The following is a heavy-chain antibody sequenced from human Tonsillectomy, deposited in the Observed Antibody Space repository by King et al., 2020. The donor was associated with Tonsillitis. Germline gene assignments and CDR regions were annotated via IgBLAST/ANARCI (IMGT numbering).Heavy chain of an antibody. D-gene: IGHD2-21*02. CDR3: ASYRQMVTSWDY. V-gene: IGHV3-48*04. CDR2: ISSSSSTT. CDR1: GFTFSSYG. J-gene: IGHJ4*02. Sequence: VQLVESGGGLIQPGGSLRLSCAASGFTFSSYGMNWVRQAPGKGLEWVSYISSSSSTTYYADSVKGRFTISRDNAKNSLYLQMNSLRAEDTAVYYCASYRQMVTSWDYWGQGTLVTVSS.